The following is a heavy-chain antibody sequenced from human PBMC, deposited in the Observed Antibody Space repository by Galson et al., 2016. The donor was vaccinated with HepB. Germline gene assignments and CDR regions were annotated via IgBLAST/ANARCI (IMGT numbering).Heavy chain of an antibody. CDR1: GFTVSNNY. D-gene: IGHD1-7*01. CDR2: VYSVGST. Sequence: SLRLSCAVSGFTVSNNYMSWVRQAPGKGLEWVSLVYSVGSTYYADSVKGRFTISRDNSKNTLYLQMNSLRAEDTAVYYCARAEISGTTGDYWGQGTLVTVSS. CDR3: ARAEISGTTGDY. V-gene: IGHV3-53*01. J-gene: IGHJ4*02.